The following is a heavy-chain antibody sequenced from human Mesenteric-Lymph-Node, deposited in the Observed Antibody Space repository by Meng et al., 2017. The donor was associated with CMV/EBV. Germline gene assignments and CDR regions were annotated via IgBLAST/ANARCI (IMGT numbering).Heavy chain of an antibody. CDR1: GFTFSSYS. D-gene: IGHD2-21*01. J-gene: IGHJ4*02. CDR2: ITYDGSDK. V-gene: IGHV3-30*18. Sequence: GESLKISCAASGFTFSSYSMNWVRQAPGKGLEWVAFITYDGSDKYYADSVKGRFTISRDNFKNTMYLQMNSLRAEDTSVYYCAKGFLYHFDYWGQGTLVTVSS. CDR3: AKGFLYHFDY.